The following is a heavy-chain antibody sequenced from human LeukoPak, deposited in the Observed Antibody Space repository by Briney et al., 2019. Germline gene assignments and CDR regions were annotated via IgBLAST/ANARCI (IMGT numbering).Heavy chain of an antibody. Sequence: GGSLRLSCATSGFSFGSYAMSWVRQAPGKGLEWVSSISGSGMLTYYADSVKGRFTISRDNSKNTLYLQMNSLRAEDTAVYYCARESSSSPGNYYGMDVWGQGTTVTVSS. CDR3: ARESSSSPGNYYGMDV. V-gene: IGHV3-23*01. D-gene: IGHD6-13*01. J-gene: IGHJ6*02. CDR2: ISGSGMLT. CDR1: GFSFGSYA.